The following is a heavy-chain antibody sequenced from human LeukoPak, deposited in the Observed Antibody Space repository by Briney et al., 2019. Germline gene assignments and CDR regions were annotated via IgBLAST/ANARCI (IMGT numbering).Heavy chain of an antibody. D-gene: IGHD5-18*01. J-gene: IGHJ4*02. CDR3: ARARGYSYGDYFDY. V-gene: IGHV4-59*08. CDR2: IYYSGST. Sequence: SETLSLTCTVSGGSISSYYWSWIRQPPGKGLEWIGYIYYSGSTNYNPSLKSRVTISVDTSENQFSLKLSSVTAADTAVYYCARARGYSYGDYFDYWGQGTLVTVSS. CDR1: GGSISSYY.